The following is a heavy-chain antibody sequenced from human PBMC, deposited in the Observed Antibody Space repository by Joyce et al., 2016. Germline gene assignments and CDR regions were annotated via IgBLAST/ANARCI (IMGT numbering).Heavy chain of an antibody. D-gene: IGHD6-19*01. J-gene: IGHJ4*02. CDR3: ARSSGYYY. CDR1: SGSFSGFY. Sequence: QVQLQQWGAGLLKPSETLSLTCAVYSGSFSGFYWSWIRQSPGKGLEWIGEINHLGGTNYNPSLKSRLTISIDTSRNRFSLKLRSVTAADTAVYYCARSSGYYYWGQGTLVTVSS. CDR2: INHLGGT. V-gene: IGHV4-34*01.